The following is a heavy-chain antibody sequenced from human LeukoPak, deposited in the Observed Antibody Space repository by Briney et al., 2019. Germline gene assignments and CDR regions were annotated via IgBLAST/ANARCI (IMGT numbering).Heavy chain of an antibody. CDR1: GFTFGTYW. J-gene: IGHJ4*02. CDR3: ARDLPDY. V-gene: IGHV3-7*03. Sequence: GGSLRLSCVGSGFTFGTYWMTWVRQAPGKGLEWVANINEDGSEKRYVGSVEGRFTISRDNAKNSVYLQMSSLRAEDMAVYYCARDLPDYWGQGTLVTVSS. CDR2: INEDGSEK.